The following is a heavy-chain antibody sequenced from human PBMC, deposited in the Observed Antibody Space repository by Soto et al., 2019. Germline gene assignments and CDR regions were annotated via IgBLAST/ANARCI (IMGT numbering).Heavy chain of an antibody. CDR3: ARTYPHEENRITIFGVVGGVYAFDI. CDR2: IYYSGST. Sequence: QVQLQESGPGLVKPSQTLSLTCTVSGGSISSGGYYWSWIRQHPGKGLEWIGYIYYSGSTYYNPSLKSRVTISVDTSKNQFSLKLSSVTAADTAVYYCARTYPHEENRITIFGVVGGVYAFDIWGQGTMVTVSS. CDR1: GGSISSGGYY. D-gene: IGHD3-3*01. J-gene: IGHJ3*02. V-gene: IGHV4-31*03.